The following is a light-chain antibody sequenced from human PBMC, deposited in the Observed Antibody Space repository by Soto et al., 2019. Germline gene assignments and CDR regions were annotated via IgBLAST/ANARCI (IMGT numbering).Light chain of an antibody. CDR3: TSYTVSSNYV. J-gene: IGLJ1*01. V-gene: IGLV2-14*01. CDR2: QVT. Sequence: QSVLTHPPSESWSPVQLITVSCTGTSSAIGASNFVSWYQQQPGKAPQLLIYQVTNPPSGVSNRFSGSASGNTDSLTIPGLQAEVEAYYYCTSYTVSSNYVFGAGSKVSVL. CDR1: SSAIGASNF.